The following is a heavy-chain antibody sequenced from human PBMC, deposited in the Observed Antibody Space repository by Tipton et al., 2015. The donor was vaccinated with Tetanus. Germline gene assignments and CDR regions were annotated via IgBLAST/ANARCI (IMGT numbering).Heavy chain of an antibody. J-gene: IGHJ6*02. D-gene: IGHD3-16*01. V-gene: IGHV4-59*01. Sequence: LRLSCTVSGASITTYHWSWLRQTPGRGLEWIGHTYYTGATSYNSSLQSRVTLSIDTSKNQFSLKMTSVTAADTAVYFCEGDDYYETSLRDYYGEEVWGQGTTVTVSS. CDR3: EGDDYYETSLRDYYGEEV. CDR2: TYYTGAT. CDR1: GASITTYH.